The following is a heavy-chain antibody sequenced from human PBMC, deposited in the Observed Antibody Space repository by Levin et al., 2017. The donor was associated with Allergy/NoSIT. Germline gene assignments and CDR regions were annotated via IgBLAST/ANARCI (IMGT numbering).Heavy chain of an antibody. Sequence: SETLSLTCTVSGGSISSGGYYWSWIRQHPGKGLEWIGYIYYSGSTYYNPSLKSRVTISVDTSKNQFSLKLSSVTAADTAVYYCARERGEDGYDSSPLDYWGQGTLVTVSS. CDR2: IYYSGST. D-gene: IGHD5-12*01. CDR3: ARERGEDGYDSSPLDY. CDR1: GGSISSGGYY. V-gene: IGHV4-31*03. J-gene: IGHJ4*02.